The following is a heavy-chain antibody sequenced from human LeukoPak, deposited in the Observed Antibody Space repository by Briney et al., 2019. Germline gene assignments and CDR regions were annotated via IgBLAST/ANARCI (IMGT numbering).Heavy chain of an antibody. D-gene: IGHD5-12*01. J-gene: IGHJ4*02. CDR3: AREASDIVATIPYFDY. CDR1: GYTFTRYG. V-gene: IGHV1-18*01. CDR2: ISAYNGNT. Sequence: ASVKVSCKASGYTFTRYGISWVRQAPGQGLEWMGWISAYNGNTNYAQKLQGRVTMTTDTPTSTAYMELRSLRSDDTAVYYCAREASDIVATIPYFDYWGQGTLVIVSS.